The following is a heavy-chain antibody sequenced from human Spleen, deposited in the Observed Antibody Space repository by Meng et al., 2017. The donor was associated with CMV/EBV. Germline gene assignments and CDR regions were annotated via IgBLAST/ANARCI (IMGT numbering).Heavy chain of an antibody. D-gene: IGHD1-26*01. V-gene: IGHV4-31*02. CDR2: IYYSGSN. J-gene: IGHJ4*02. CDR3: ARDYYSGSHYGNFDY. CDR1: CISSGGYY. Sequence: CISSGGYYWSAIRQHPGKGLEWIGYIYYSGSNYYNQSLKSRVTISVDTSKNQVSLKLTSVTAADTAVYYCARDYYSGSHYGNFDYWGQGTLVTVSS.